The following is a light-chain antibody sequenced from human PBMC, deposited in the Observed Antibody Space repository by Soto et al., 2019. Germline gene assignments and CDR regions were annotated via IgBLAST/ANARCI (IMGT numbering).Light chain of an antibody. J-gene: IGKJ1*01. V-gene: IGKV1-5*03. CDR3: QHYNSYSEA. Sequence: IQITQAPSTLSGSVGGRGTITCRASQTISSWLAWYQQKKGKAPKLLIYKASTLKSGVPSRFRGSGSGTELTITISSLKPDDFATYYCQHYNSYSEAFGHGTKVDIK. CDR1: QTISSW. CDR2: KAS.